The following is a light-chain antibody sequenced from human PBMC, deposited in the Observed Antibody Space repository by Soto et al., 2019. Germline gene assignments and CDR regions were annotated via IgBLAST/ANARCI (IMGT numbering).Light chain of an antibody. V-gene: IGLV2-8*01. Sequence: QSALTQPPSASGSPGQSVTISCTGTSSDVAYYNYVSWYQQHPGKAPKLMIYEVNKRPSGVPDRFSGSKSGNTASLTVSGLQAEDEADYYCSSYAGSNNLVFGGGTKVTV. CDR3: SSYAGSNNLV. CDR2: EVN. J-gene: IGLJ3*02. CDR1: SSDVAYYNY.